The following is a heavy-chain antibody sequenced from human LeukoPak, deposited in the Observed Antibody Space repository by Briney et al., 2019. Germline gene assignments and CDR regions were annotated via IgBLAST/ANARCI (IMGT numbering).Heavy chain of an antibody. J-gene: IGHJ3*02. Sequence: SETLSLTCTVSGGSISSYYWSWIRQPAGKGLEWIGRIYTSGSTTYNPSLKSRVTMSVDTSKNQFSLKLSSVTAADTAVYYCARDLVRGSYKKKDAFDIWGQGTMVTVSS. CDR2: IYTSGST. CDR3: ARDLVRGSYKKKDAFDI. D-gene: IGHD1-26*01. CDR1: GGSISSYY. V-gene: IGHV4-4*07.